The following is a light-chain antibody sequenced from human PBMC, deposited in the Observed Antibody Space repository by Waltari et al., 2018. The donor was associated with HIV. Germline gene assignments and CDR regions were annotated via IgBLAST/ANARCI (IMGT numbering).Light chain of an antibody. CDR2: RSD. V-gene: IGLV1-44*01. Sequence: QSVLTQPPSASGTPGQRVTISCSGRGSNIGTRPVNCYPKVAGSAPKLLVDRSDLRPSWVPDRVSGAKSATSAALAIGELQSEDEATYYCASWDDSLNGVIFGGGTELAVL. J-gene: IGLJ2*01. CDR3: ASWDDSLNGVI. CDR1: GSNIGTRP.